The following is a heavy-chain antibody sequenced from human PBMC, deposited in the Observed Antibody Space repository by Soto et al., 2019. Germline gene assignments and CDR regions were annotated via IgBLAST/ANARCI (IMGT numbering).Heavy chain of an antibody. Sequence: PGGSLRLSCAASGFTFSSYWMHWVRQAPGKGLVWVSRINSDGSSTSYADSVKGRFTISRDNAKSTLYLQMNSLRAEDTAVYYCVRTSLVVAAATREDYWGQGTLVTVSS. CDR2: INSDGSST. CDR1: GFTFSSYW. CDR3: VRTSLVVAAATREDY. D-gene: IGHD2-15*01. V-gene: IGHV3-74*01. J-gene: IGHJ4*02.